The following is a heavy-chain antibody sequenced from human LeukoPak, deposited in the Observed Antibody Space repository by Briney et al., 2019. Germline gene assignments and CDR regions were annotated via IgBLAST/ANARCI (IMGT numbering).Heavy chain of an antibody. D-gene: IGHD3-22*01. CDR3: VYYDSSGYYYG. Sequence: PGGSLRLSCAASGFTFSSYGMHWVRQAPGKGLEWVAVIWYDGSNKYYADSVKGRFTISRDNSKNTLYLQMNSLRAEDTAVYYCVYYDSSGYYYGWGQGTLVTVSS. CDR1: GFTFSSYG. V-gene: IGHV3-33*01. CDR2: IWYDGSNK. J-gene: IGHJ4*02.